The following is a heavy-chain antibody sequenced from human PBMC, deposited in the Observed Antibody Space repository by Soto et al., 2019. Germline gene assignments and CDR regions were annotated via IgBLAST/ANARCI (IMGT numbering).Heavy chain of an antibody. J-gene: IGHJ6*02. CDR3: ASEAIAAAAVYGMDV. V-gene: IGHV1-3*01. Sequence: ASVKVSCKASGYTFTSYAMHWVRQAPGQRLEWMGWINAGNGNTKYSQKFQGRVTITRDTSASTAYMELSSLRSEDTSVYYCASEAIAAAAVYGMDVWGQGTTVTVSS. CDR1: GYTFTSYA. D-gene: IGHD6-13*01. CDR2: INAGNGNT.